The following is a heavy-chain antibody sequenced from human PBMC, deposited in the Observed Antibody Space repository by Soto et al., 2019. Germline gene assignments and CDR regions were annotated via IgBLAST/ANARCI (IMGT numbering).Heavy chain of an antibody. D-gene: IGHD3-22*01. CDR2: IYYSGST. V-gene: IGHV4-30-4*01. Sequence: SETLSLTCTVSGGSISSGDYYWSWIRQPPGKGLEWIGYIYYSGSTYYNPSLKSRVTISVDTSKNQFSLKLSSVTAADTAVYYCARARYYYDSSGYLHWFDPWGQGTLVTVSS. CDR1: GGSISSGDYY. J-gene: IGHJ5*02. CDR3: ARARYYYDSSGYLHWFDP.